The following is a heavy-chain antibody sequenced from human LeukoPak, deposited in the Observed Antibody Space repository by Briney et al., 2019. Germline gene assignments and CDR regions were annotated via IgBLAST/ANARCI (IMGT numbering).Heavy chain of an antibody. CDR1: GYTFTSYG. CDR3: AKGNALLGYCSSTSCYYDYYYMDV. D-gene: IGHD2-2*01. Sequence: ASVKVSCKAFGYTFTSYGISWVRQAPGQGLEWMGWISAYNGNTNYAQKIQGRVTMTTDTSTSTAYMELRSLTSDDTAVYYCAKGNALLGYCSSTSCYYDYYYMDVWGKGTTVTVSS. J-gene: IGHJ6*03. CDR2: ISAYNGNT. V-gene: IGHV1-18*01.